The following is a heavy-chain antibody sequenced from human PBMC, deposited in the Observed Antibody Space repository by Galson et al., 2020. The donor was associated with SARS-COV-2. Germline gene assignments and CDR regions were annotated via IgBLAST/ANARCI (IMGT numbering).Heavy chain of an antibody. J-gene: IGHJ4*02. Sequence: SATLSLTCAVSGYSISSGYYWGWIRQPPGKGVEWIGTIYHNENTYYNPSLKSRVTISADTYKNQLSLKLSSVTAADTAVYYCASPMIEFGEVMITHFDYWGQGTLVTVSS. CDR3: ASPMIEFGEVMITHFDY. D-gene: IGHD3-16*01. CDR2: IYHNENT. CDR1: GYSISSGYY. V-gene: IGHV4-38-2*01.